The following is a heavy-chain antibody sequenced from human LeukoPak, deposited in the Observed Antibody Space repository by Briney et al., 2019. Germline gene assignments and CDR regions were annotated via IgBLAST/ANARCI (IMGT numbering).Heavy chain of an antibody. Sequence: GGSLRLSCAASGFTFSSHSMNWVRQAPGKGLEWVSSISTSSSYIYYADSVKGRFTISRDNAKNTLYLQMNSLRAEDTAVYYCARDTAMVTDLRYWGQGTLATVSS. CDR2: ISTSSSYI. J-gene: IGHJ4*02. CDR1: GFTFSSHS. D-gene: IGHD5-18*01. CDR3: ARDTAMVTDLRY. V-gene: IGHV3-21*04.